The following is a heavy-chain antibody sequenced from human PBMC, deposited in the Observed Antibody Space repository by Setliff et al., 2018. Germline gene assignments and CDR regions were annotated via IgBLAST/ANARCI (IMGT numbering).Heavy chain of an antibody. Sequence: KTSETLSLTCTVSGASISSSRDYWGWIRQPPGKGLEWIGEISHSGDPNYNPSLKSRVTISLDTSKNQFSLKLTSVTAADTAVYYCARAPQYSNFWYAISWFDPWGQGTLVTVSS. D-gene: IGHD3-3*01. CDR2: ISHSGDP. CDR1: GASISSSRDY. V-gene: IGHV4-39*07. J-gene: IGHJ5*02. CDR3: ARAPQYSNFWYAISWFDP.